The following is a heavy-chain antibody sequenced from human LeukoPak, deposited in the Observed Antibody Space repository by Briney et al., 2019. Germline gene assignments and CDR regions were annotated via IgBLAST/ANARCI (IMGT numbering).Heavy chain of an antibody. CDR2: IYYSGST. J-gene: IGHJ4*02. D-gene: IGHD3-10*01. CDR3: ARTAGGSGSYSRFDY. CDR1: GYSISSSNW. V-gene: IGHV4-28*01. Sequence: SDTLSLTCAVSGYSISSSNWWGWIRQPPGKGLEWIGYIYYSGSTYYNPSLKSRVTMSVDTSKNQFSLKLSSVTAVDTAVYYCARTAGGSGSYSRFDYWGQGTLVTVSS.